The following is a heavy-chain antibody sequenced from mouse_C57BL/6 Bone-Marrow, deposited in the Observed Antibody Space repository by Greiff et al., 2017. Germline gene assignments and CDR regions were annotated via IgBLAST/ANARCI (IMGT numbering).Heavy chain of an antibody. J-gene: IGHJ4*01. CDR3: SRQRRLHYYAMDY. CDR2: IHPNSGST. D-gene: IGHD3-2*02. CDR1: GYTFTSYW. V-gene: IGHV1-64*01. Sequence: QVQLQQSGAELVKPGASVKLSCKASGYTFTSYWMHWVKQRPGQGLEWIGMIHPNSGSTNYNEKFKSKATLPVDKSSSTAYMQLSSRTSEDSAVYYWSRQRRLHYYAMDYWGQGTSVTVSS.